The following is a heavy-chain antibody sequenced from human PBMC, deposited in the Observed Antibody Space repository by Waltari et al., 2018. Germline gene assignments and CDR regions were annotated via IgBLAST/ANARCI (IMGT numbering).Heavy chain of an antibody. CDR2: IYTSGST. CDR1: GGSISSYY. V-gene: IGHV4-4*07. Sequence: QVQLQESGPGLVKPSETLSLTCTVSGGSISSYYWSWIRQPAGKGLEWIGRIYTSGSTNYNPARKSRVTMSVDTSKNQFSLKLSSVTAADTAVYYCAREVPNYYGSGSYYGKPYMDVWGKGTTVTISS. CDR3: AREVPNYYGSGSYYGKPYMDV. J-gene: IGHJ6*03. D-gene: IGHD3-10*01.